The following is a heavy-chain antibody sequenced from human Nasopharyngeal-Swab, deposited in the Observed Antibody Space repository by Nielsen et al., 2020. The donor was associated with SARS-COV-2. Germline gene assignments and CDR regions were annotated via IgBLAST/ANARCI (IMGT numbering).Heavy chain of an antibody. CDR2: ISSSSSYI. D-gene: IGHD3-3*01. V-gene: IGHV3-21*01. CDR3: ARGQPYYDFWSGYSYYYYYGMDV. J-gene: IGHJ6*02. Sequence: QPPGKGLEWVSSISSSSSYIYYADSVKGRFTISRDNAKNSLYLQMNSLRAEDTAVYYCARGQPYYDFWSGYSYYYYYGMDVWGQGTTVTVSS.